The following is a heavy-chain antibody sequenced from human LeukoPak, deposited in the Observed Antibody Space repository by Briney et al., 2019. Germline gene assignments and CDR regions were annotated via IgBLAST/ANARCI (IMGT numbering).Heavy chain of an antibody. V-gene: IGHV3-30*04. J-gene: IGHJ4*02. CDR3: ARGQFRLSSYESSAFDY. D-gene: IGHD3-22*01. CDR1: GFTFSNYA. CDR2: ISYGGNNK. Sequence: PGGSLRLSCAASGFTFSNYAMHWVRQVPGKGLEWVAVISYGGNNKYYADSVKGRFTISRDNSKNTLYLQMNSLRAEDMAVFYCARGQFRLSSYESSAFDYWGQGTLVTVSS.